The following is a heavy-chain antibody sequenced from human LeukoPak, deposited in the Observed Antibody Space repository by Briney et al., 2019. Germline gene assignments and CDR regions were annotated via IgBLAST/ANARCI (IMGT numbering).Heavy chain of an antibody. J-gene: IGHJ4*02. CDR1: GGSISSNDYY. D-gene: IGHD6-25*01. Sequence: SEALSLTCTVSGGSISSNDYYWGWIRQPPGKGLEWIGNFYNRGNTNYSPSLKSRITISVDTSKNHLSLKLSSVTAADTAVYFCARLRSGSYYFDYWGQGTLVTISS. CDR3: ARLRSGSYYFDY. CDR2: FYNRGNT. V-gene: IGHV4-39*02.